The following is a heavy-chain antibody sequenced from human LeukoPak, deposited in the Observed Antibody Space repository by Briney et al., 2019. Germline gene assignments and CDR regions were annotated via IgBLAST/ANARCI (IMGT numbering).Heavy chain of an antibody. CDR1: GGSISSGSYY. V-gene: IGHV4-61*02. D-gene: IGHD5-24*01. CDR2: IYTSENT. Sequence: SQTLSLTCTVSGGSISSGSYYWSWIRQPAGKGLEWIGRIYTSENTNYNPSLKSRVTIPVDTSKNHFSLKLSSVSAADTAVYYCARTDRRDGYMGYWGQGTLVTVSS. J-gene: IGHJ4*02. CDR3: ARTDRRDGYMGY.